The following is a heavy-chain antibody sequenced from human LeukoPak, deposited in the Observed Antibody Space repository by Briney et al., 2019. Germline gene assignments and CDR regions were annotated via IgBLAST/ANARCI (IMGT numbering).Heavy chain of an antibody. CDR2: ISWNSGSI. D-gene: IGHD1-26*01. CDR1: GFTFDDYA. J-gene: IGHJ4*02. Sequence: QPGRSLRLSCAASGFTFDDYAMHWVRQAPGKGLEWVSGISWNSGSIGYADSVKGRFTISRDNAKNSLYLQMNSLRAEDTAVYYCAREPVVGVEERDYFDYWGQGTLVTVSS. V-gene: IGHV3-9*01. CDR3: AREPVVGVEERDYFDY.